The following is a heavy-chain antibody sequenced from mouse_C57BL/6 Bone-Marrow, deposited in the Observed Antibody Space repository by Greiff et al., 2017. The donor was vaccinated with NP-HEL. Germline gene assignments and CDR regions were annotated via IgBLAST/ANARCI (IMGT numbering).Heavy chain of an antibody. CDR1: GYTITSYW. J-gene: IGHJ4*01. V-gene: IGHV1-64*01. CDR2: IHPNSGST. CDR3: ASEPPCDDDYDGYAMDY. D-gene: IGHD2-4*01. Sequence: QVQLQQPGAELVQPGASVKLSCKASGYTITSYWMHWVTQRPGKGLEWIGMIHPNSGSTDYNEKFKSKATLTVANSYSTAYMQLSSLASEDSAVYYSASEPPCDDDYDGYAMDYWGQGTSVTVSS.